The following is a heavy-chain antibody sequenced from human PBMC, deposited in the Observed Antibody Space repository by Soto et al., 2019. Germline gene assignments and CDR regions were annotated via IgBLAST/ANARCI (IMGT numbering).Heavy chain of an antibody. V-gene: IGHV1-69*13. CDR3: ARAELHCGGDCYPAPSRTSPLEYWYFDL. D-gene: IGHD2-21*02. Sequence: SVKVSCKASGGTFSSYAISWVRQAPGQGLEWMGGIIPIFGTANYAQKFQGRVTITADESTSTAYMELSSLRSEDTAVYYCARAELHCGGDCYPAPSRTSPLEYWYFDLWGRGTLVTVSS. CDR1: GGTFSSYA. CDR2: IIPIFGTA. J-gene: IGHJ2*01.